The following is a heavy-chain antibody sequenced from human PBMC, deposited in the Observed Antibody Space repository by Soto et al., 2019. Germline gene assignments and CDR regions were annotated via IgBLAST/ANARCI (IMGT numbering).Heavy chain of an antibody. V-gene: IGHV1-8*01. D-gene: IGHD2-15*01. CDR3: ARVRCSGGSCYSRWFDP. CDR1: GYTFTSYD. J-gene: IGHJ5*02. Sequence: QVQLVQSGAEVKKPGASVKVSCKASGYTFTSYDINWARQATRQGLEWMGWMNPNSGNTGYAQKFQGRVTMTRNTSISTAYMELSSLRSEDTAVYYCARVRCSGGSCYSRWFDPWGQGTLVTVSS. CDR2: MNPNSGNT.